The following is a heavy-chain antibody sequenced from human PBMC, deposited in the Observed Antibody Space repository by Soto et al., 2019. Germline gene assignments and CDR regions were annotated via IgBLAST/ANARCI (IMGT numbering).Heavy chain of an antibody. CDR3: ARASGDYVLLDPYNFDY. CDR1: GGTFSSYA. Sequence: QVQLVQSGAEVKKPGSSVKVSCKASGGTFSSYAISWVRQAPGQGLEWMGGIIPIFGTANYAQKFQGRVTMTAAESTSTAYMELSSRRSEDTAVYYCARASGDYVLLDPYNFDYGGQGTLVTVSS. J-gene: IGHJ4*02. CDR2: IIPIFGTA. D-gene: IGHD4-17*01. V-gene: IGHV1-69*12.